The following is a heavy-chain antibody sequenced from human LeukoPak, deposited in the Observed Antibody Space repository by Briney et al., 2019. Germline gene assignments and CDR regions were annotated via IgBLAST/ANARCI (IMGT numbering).Heavy chain of an antibody. CDR1: GFTFRNYG. D-gene: IGHD5-24*01. CDR2: ISFDGGNK. J-gene: IGHJ4*02. V-gene: IGHV3-30*18. Sequence: PGRSLRLSCAVSGFTFRNYGMHWVRQAPGKGLEWVAVISFDGGNKYYTDSVKGRFTISRDNSKNTLYLQMDILRTEDTAVYYCANGAGWGHGLNYFDYWGQGTLVTVSS. CDR3: ANGAGWGHGLNYFDY.